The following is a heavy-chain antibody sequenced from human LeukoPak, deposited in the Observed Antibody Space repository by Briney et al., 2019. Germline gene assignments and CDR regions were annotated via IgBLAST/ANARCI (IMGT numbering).Heavy chain of an antibody. J-gene: IGHJ3*02. D-gene: IGHD3-22*01. V-gene: IGHV3-20*04. CDR3: ARGGDSSGYYSPDAFDI. CDR2: INWNGGST. Sequence: GGSLRLSCAASGFTFDDYGMSWVRQAPGKGLEWVSGINWNGGSTGYADSVKDRFTISRDNAKNSLHLQMNSLRAEDTALYYCARGGDSSGYYSPDAFDIWGQGTMVTVSS. CDR1: GFTFDDYG.